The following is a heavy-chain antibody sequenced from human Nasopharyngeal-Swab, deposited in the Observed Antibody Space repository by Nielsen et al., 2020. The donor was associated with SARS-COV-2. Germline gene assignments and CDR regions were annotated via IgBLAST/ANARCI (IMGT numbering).Heavy chain of an antibody. CDR3: ATVLLWFGDHAEYFQH. V-gene: IGHV1-24*01. D-gene: IGHD3-10*01. CDR1: GYTLTELS. CDR2: FDPEDGET. J-gene: IGHJ1*01. Sequence: VSVKVSCKVSGYTLTELSMHWVRQAPGKGLEWMGGFDPEDGETIYAQKFQGRVTMTEDTSTDTAYMELSSLRSEDTAVYYCATVLLWFGDHAEYFQHWGQGTLVTVSS.